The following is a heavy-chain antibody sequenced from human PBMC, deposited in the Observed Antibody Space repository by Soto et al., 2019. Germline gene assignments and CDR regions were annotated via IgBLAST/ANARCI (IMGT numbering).Heavy chain of an antibody. CDR2: INHSGST. V-gene: IGHV4-34*01. CDR3: ARGPGIAAAGGY. J-gene: IGHJ4*02. Sequence: QVQLQQWGAGLLKPSETLSLTCAVYGGSFSGYYWSWIRQPPGKGLEWIGEINHSGSTNSNPSLQRRVTISVDTSKNQVSLKMRSVTAADTAVYYCARGPGIAAAGGYLGQGTLVTVSS. CDR1: GGSFSGYY. D-gene: IGHD6-13*01.